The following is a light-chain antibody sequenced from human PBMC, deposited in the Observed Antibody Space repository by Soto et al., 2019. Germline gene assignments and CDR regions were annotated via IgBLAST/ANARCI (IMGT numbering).Light chain of an antibody. J-gene: IGKJ1*01. Sequence: DIQMTQSPSTLSGSVGDRVTITCRASQTISSWLVWYQQKPGKAPKLLIYKASTLKSGVPSRFSGSGSGTEFTHTISSLQPDDFATYYCQHYNSYSEAFGQGTKVELK. V-gene: IGKV1-5*03. CDR3: QHYNSYSEA. CDR1: QTISSW. CDR2: KAS.